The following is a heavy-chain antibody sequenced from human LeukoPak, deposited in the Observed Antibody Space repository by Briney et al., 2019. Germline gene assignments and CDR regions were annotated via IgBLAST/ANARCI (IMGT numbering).Heavy chain of an antibody. CDR3: ARGTYNWNDLAPVDY. CDR1: GYTFTGYF. Sequence: ASVKVSCKASGYTFTGYFMHWVRQAPGQGLEWMGWINPNSGGTNYAQKLQGRVTMTTDTSTSTAYMELRSLRSDDTAVYYCARGTYNWNDLAPVDYWGQGTLVTVSS. V-gene: IGHV1-2*02. D-gene: IGHD1-1*01. J-gene: IGHJ4*02. CDR2: INPNSGGT.